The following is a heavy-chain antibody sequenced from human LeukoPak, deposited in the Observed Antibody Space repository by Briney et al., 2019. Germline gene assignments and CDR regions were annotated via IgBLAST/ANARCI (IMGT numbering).Heavy chain of an antibody. D-gene: IGHD3-3*01. CDR1: GSISGYY. CDR2: INHSGST. Sequence: SETLSLTCTVSGSISGYYWSWIRQPPGKGLEWIGEINHSGSTNYNPSLKSRVTISVDTSKNQFSLKLSSVTAADTAVYYCARGRLVYDFWSGGDIRHNWFDPWGQGTLVTVSS. J-gene: IGHJ5*02. CDR3: ARGRLVYDFWSGGDIRHNWFDP. V-gene: IGHV4-34*01.